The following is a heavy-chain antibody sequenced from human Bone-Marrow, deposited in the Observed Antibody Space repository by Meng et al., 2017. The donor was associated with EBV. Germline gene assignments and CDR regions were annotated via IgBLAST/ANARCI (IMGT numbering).Heavy chain of an antibody. J-gene: IGHJ4*02. CDR1: GYTFSGYY. Sequence: QVQLVQSGVGVRKPGASVTVPCKASGYTFSGYYMHWVRQAPGQGLEWMGRINPNSGGTNYAQKFQGRVTMSRDTSISTAYMELSRLRSDDTALYYCARDLTNGYFDYWGQGTLVTVSS. CDR3: ARDLTNGYFDY. CDR2: INPNSGGT. V-gene: IGHV1-2*06. D-gene: IGHD3-3*01.